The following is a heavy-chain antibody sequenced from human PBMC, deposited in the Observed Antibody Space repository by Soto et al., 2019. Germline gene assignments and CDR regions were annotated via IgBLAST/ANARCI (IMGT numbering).Heavy chain of an antibody. V-gene: IGHV4-30-2*01. J-gene: IGHJ4*02. D-gene: IGHD6-6*01. Sequence: SETLSLTCAFYGGSISSCGYSWSWIRQPPGKGLEWIGYISHSGSTYYNPSLKSRVTISVDRSKNQFSLKLSSVTAADTAVYFCASGSHVPHYWGQGTLVTVS. CDR3: ASGSHVPHY. CDR1: GGSISSCGYS. CDR2: ISHSGST.